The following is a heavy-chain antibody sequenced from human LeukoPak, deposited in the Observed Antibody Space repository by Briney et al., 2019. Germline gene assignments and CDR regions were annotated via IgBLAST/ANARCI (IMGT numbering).Heavy chain of an antibody. CDR3: AKDIPHTVTKGASWFDP. CDR1: GFTFGDYA. Sequence: GGSLRRSCAASGFTFGDYAMHWVRKAPGKGLEWVSGISWNSGSIGYADSVKGRFTISRDNAKNSLYLQMNSLRAEDTALYYCAKDIPHTVTKGASWFDPWGQGTLVTVSS. CDR2: ISWNSGSI. V-gene: IGHV3-9*01. D-gene: IGHD4-17*01. J-gene: IGHJ5*02.